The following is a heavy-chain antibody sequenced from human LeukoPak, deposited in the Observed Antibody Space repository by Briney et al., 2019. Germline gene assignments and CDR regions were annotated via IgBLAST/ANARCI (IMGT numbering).Heavy chain of an antibody. V-gene: IGHV3-74*01. J-gene: IGHJ4*02. CDR3: ARGYYYDSSGYLNY. CDR2: INNDGSTT. D-gene: IGHD3-22*01. Sequence: GGSLRLSCEASGLTFSRDWMHWVRQAPGKGLVWVSRINNDGSTTNYADSVKGRFTISRDNAKNTLYLQMNSLRAEDTAVYYCARGYYYDSSGYLNYWGQGTLVTVSS. CDR1: GLTFSRDW.